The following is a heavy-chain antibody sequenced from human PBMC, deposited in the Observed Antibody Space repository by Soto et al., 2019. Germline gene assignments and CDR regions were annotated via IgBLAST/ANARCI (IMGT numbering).Heavy chain of an antibody. Sequence: PGGSLRLSFAASGFTFRSYAMHWVRQAPGKGLEWVAVISYDGSNKYYADSVKGRFTISRDNSKNTLYLQMNSLRAEDTAVYYCAKEAWDCGDCYYYYGMDVWGQGTTVPVSS. V-gene: IGHV3-30*18. CDR3: AKEAWDCGDCYYYYGMDV. CDR1: GFTFRSYA. CDR2: ISYDGSNK. J-gene: IGHJ6*02. D-gene: IGHD2-21*02.